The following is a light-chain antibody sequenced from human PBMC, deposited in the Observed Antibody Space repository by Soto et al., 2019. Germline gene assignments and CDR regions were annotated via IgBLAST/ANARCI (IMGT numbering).Light chain of an antibody. J-gene: IGKJ2*01. Sequence: IQLTQSPSSLSASVGDRVTITCRASQGISSYLAWYQQKPGKAPKLLIYAASTLQSGVPSRFSDSGSGTDFTLTISSLQPEDFATYYCQQFNSYSLSFGQGTKLEIK. V-gene: IGKV1-9*01. CDR3: QQFNSYSLS. CDR1: QGISSY. CDR2: AAS.